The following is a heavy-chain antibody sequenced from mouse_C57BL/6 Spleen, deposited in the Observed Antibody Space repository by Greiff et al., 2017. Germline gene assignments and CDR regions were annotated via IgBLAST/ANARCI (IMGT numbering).Heavy chain of an antibody. D-gene: IGHD4-1*01. CDR3: ARHELGGAMDY. V-gene: IGHV5-2*03. Sequence: EVKVEESGGGLVQPGESLKLSCESNEYEFPSHDMSWVRKTPEKRLELVAAINSDGGSTYYPETMKRRFIISRDNTKKTLYLQMSSLRSEDTALYYCARHELGGAMDYWGQGTSVTVSS. J-gene: IGHJ4*01. CDR1: EYEFPSHD. CDR2: INSDGGST.